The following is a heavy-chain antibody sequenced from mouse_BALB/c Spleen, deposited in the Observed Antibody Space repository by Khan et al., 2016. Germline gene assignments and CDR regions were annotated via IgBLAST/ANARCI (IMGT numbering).Heavy chain of an antibody. Sequence: EVKLLESGPGLVKPSQSLSLTCSVTGYSITSGYFWNWSRQFPENKQELVGYISYDGSNKYNPSFKNRISISRNTSKHQFCRKLNWLSPEDTCTYHSAGGTSYFDSRGQGTTPTASS. D-gene: IGHD1-3*01. CDR1: GYSITSGYF. V-gene: IGHV3-6*02. J-gene: IGHJ2*01. CDR3: AGGTSYFDS. CDR2: ISYDGSN.